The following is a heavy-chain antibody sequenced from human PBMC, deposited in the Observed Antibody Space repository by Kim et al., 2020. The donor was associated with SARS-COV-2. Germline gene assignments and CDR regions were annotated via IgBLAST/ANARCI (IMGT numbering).Heavy chain of an antibody. J-gene: IGHJ3*02. D-gene: IGHD3-16*01. CDR1: GFTFDDYA. CDR2: ISWNSGSI. CDR3: AKDIRRISFWGGGAFDI. Sequence: GGSLRLSCAASGFTFDDYAMHWVRQAPGKGLEWVSGISWNSGSIGYADSVKGRFTISRDNAKNSLYLQMNSLRAEDTALYYCAKDIRRISFWGGGAFDIWGQGTMVTVSS. V-gene: IGHV3-9*01.